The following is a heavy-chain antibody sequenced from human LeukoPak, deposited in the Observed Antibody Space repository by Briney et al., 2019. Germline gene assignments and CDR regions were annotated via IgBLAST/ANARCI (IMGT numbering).Heavy chain of an antibody. J-gene: IGHJ4*02. Sequence: GGSLRLSRSASGFTFSSYAMHWVRQAPGQGLEYVSAISSNGGSTYYADSVKGRFTISRDNSKNTLYLQMSSLRAEDTAVYYCVKDPPGYSSSWYYFDYWVQGTLVTVSS. D-gene: IGHD6-13*01. CDR1: GFTFSSYA. CDR3: VKDPPGYSSSWYYFDY. CDR2: ISSNGGST. V-gene: IGHV3-64D*06.